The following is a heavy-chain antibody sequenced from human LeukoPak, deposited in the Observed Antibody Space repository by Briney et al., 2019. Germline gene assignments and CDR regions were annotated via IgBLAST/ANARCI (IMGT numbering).Heavy chain of an antibody. CDR1: GGSISSGSYY. J-gene: IGHJ4*02. V-gene: IGHV4-61*02. Sequence: PSETLSLTCTVSGGSISSGSYYWSWIRQPAGKGLEWIGRIYTSGSTNYNPSLKSRVTISVDTSKNQFSLKLSSVTAADTAVYYCARDRGTGAARPFDCWGQGTLVTVSS. CDR2: IYTSGST. D-gene: IGHD6-6*01. CDR3: ARDRGTGAARPFDC.